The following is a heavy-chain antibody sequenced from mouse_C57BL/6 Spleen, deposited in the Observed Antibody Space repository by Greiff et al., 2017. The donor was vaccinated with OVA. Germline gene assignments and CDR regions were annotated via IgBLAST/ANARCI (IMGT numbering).Heavy chain of an antibody. CDR3: ASVITTVVFDY. CDR1: GYTFTDYY. CDR2: INPNNGGT. Sequence: VQLKQSGPELVKPGASVKISCKASGYTFTDYYMNWVKQSHGKSLEWIGDINPNNGGTSYNQKFKGKATLTVDKSSSTAYMELRSLTSEDSAVYYCASVITTVVFDYWGQGTTLTVSS. J-gene: IGHJ2*01. D-gene: IGHD1-1*01. V-gene: IGHV1-26*01.